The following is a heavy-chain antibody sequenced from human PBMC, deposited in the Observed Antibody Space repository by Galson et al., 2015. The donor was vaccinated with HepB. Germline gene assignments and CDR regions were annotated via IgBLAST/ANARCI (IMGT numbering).Heavy chain of an antibody. V-gene: IGHV1-18*04. CDR1: GYIFISNG. CDR2: ISAYNGNT. Sequence: SVKVSCKASGYIFISNGISWVRQAPGQGPEWMGWISAYNGNTNYAQKFQGRVTMNRDTPTTTVYLELRSLRSDDTAVYYCARGYSSGWNPDVGYFDYWGQGTLVTVSS. D-gene: IGHD6-19*01. CDR3: ARGYSSGWNPDVGYFDY. J-gene: IGHJ4*02.